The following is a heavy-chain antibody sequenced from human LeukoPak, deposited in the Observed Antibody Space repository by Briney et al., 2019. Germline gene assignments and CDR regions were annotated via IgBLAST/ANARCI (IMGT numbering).Heavy chain of an antibody. CDR2: IYYSGST. CDR3: ARQYSGSYYSFDY. CDR1: GGSISSYY. J-gene: IGHJ4*02. D-gene: IGHD1-26*01. Sequence: SETLSLTCTVSGGSISSYYWSWIRQPPGKGLEWIGYIYYSGSTNYNPSLTSRVTISVDTSKNQFSLKLSSVTAADPAVYYCARQYSGSYYSFDYWGQGTLVTVSS. V-gene: IGHV4-59*01.